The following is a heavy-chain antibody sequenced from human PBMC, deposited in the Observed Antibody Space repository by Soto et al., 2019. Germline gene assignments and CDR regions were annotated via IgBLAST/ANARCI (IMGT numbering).Heavy chain of an antibody. CDR3: AHRLSGDNCNGGYFDY. Sequence: QITLKESGPTRVKPTQTLTLTCTFSGFSLTSRPMGVGWIRQPPGKALEWLVFIYWDDDKRYSPSLKSRLTSTXXTXGXXEVLTMTNMDPVDTATYYCAHRLSGDNCNGGYFDYWGPGALVTVSS. CDR1: GFSLTSRPMG. D-gene: IGHD1-1*01. CDR2: IYWDDDK. J-gene: IGHJ4*02. V-gene: IGHV2-5*02.